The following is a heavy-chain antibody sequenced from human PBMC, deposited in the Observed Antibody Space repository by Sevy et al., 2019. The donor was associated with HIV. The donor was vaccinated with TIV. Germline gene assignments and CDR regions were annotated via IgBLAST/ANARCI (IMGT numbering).Heavy chain of an antibody. V-gene: IGHV3-30*02. CDR1: GFTFSSYG. CDR2: IRYDGSNK. CDR3: AKDGVYCSSTSCYTYYYYYYMDV. D-gene: IGHD2-2*02. Sequence: GGSLRLSCAASGFTFSSYGMHWVRQAPGKGLEWVAFIRYDGSNKYYADSVKGRFTISRENSKNTLYLQMNSLRAEDTAVYYCAKDGVYCSSTSCYTYYYYYYMDVWGKGTTVTVSS. J-gene: IGHJ6*03.